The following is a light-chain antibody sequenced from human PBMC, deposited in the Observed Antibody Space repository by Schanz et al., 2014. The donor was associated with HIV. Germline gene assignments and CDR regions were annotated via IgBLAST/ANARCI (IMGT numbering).Light chain of an antibody. V-gene: IGLV4-69*02. CDR3: QTWDTGTWV. CDR2: LNSDGSH. J-gene: IGLJ3*02. Sequence: QPVLTQSPSASASLGASVKLTCTLDSGHRTYAIAWHQQQPEKGPRYLMNLNSDGSHSKGDGIPDRFSGSSSGAERYLTISSLQSEDEADYYCQTWDTGTWVFGGGTKLTVL. CDR1: SGHRTYA.